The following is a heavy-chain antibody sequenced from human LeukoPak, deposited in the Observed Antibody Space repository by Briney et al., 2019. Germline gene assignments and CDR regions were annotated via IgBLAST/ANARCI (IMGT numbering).Heavy chain of an antibody. CDR2: VSGRRGST. V-gene: IGHV3-23*01. J-gene: IGHJ2*01. Sequence: GGSLRLSCEASGFTFSSYAMSWVRQAPGKGLEWVSAVSGRRGSTFYADSVKGRFTISRDNSKNSLYLHMNSLRAEDTALYYCAKGVDPTVTILSTWYFDLWGRGTLVTVSS. D-gene: IGHD4-17*01. CDR1: GFTFSSYA. CDR3: AKGVDPTVTILSTWYFDL.